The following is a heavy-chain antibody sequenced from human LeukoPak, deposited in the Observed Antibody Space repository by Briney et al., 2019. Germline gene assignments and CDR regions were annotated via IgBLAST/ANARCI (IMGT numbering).Heavy chain of an antibody. D-gene: IGHD3-10*01. CDR1: GYTFTSYD. V-gene: IGHV1-8*01. Sequence: ASVKVSCKASGYTFTSYDINWVRQATGQGLEWMGWMNPNSGNTGYAQKFQGRVTMTRNTSMSTAYMELSSLRSEDTAVYYCARGPTMVRGVGLDVWGKGTTVTVSS. CDR2: MNPNSGNT. J-gene: IGHJ6*04. CDR3: ARGPTMVRGVGLDV.